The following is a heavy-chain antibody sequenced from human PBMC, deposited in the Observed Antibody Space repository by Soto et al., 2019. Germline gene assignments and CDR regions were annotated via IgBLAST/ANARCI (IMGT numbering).Heavy chain of an antibody. CDR3: ARGSRGYYDSSGYYAFDI. D-gene: IGHD3-22*01. J-gene: IGHJ3*02. CDR1: GGSISSYY. V-gene: IGHV4-59*01. Sequence: SETLSLTCTVSGGSISSYYWSWIRQPPGKGLEWIGYIYYSGSTNYNPSLKSRVTISVDTSKNQFSLKLSSVTAADTAVYYCARGSRGYYDSSGYYAFDIWGQGTMVT. CDR2: IYYSGST.